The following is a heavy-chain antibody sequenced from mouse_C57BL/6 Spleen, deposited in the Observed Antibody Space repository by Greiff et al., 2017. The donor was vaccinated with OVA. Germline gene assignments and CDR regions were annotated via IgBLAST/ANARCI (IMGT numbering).Heavy chain of an antibody. CDR1: GISITTGNYR. CDR2: IYYSGTF. D-gene: IGHD3-3*01. V-gene: IGHV3-5*01. CDR3: ARGGDGGFYY. Sequence: EVQLQQSGPGLVKPSQTVFLTCTVTGISITTGNYRWSWIRQFPGNKLEWIGYIYYSGTFTYNPSLKRRTTSTRDTPKNQCFLEMNSLTAEDTATYYCARGGDGGFYYWGQGTTLTVSS. J-gene: IGHJ2*01.